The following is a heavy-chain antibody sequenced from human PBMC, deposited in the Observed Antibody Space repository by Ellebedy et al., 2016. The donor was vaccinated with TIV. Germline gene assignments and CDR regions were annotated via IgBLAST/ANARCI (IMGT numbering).Heavy chain of an antibody. CDR2: INPSGGST. J-gene: IGHJ4*02. CDR3: ARGYYYYGSGSKNFDY. V-gene: IGHV1-46*01. CDR1: GYTFTSYY. Sequence: AASVKVSCKASGYTFTSYYMHWVRQAPGQGLEWMGIINPSGGSTSYAQKFQGRVTMTRDTSTSTVYMELSSLRSEDTAVYYCARGYYYYGSGSKNFDYWGQGTLVTVSS. D-gene: IGHD3-10*01.